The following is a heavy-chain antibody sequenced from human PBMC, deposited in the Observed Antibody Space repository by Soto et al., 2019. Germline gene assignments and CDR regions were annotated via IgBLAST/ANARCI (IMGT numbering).Heavy chain of an antibody. J-gene: IGHJ4*02. CDR1: GDFISSNGHH. Sequence: QLQLQESGPGLVKPSETLSLTSTVSGDFISSNGHHWGWIRQPPGKGLEWIGGISYSGNTHYNPSLESRVTMSIDRSKNQFPLKLSSVTAADTSVYYCARSRGLGLVSPYFAYWGQGALVTVSS. CDR3: ARSRGLGLVSPYFAY. CDR2: ISYSGNT. D-gene: IGHD2-21*01. V-gene: IGHV4-39*01.